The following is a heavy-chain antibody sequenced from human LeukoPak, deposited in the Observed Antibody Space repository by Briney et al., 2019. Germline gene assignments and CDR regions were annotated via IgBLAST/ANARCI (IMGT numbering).Heavy chain of an antibody. J-gene: IGHJ6*04. CDR2: ISSSGTNT. V-gene: IGHV3-23*01. CDR3: AELGITMIGGV. Sequence: GGSLRLSCAASGFTFSSYTMYWVRQAPGKGLEWVSGISSSGTNTYYADSVKGRFTISRDNSKNTEYLQMNSPRAEDTAVYYCAELGITMIGGVWGKGTTVTISS. D-gene: IGHD3-10*02. CDR1: GFTFSSYT.